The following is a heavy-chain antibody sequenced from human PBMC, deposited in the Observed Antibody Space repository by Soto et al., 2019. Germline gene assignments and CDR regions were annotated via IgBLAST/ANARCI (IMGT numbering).Heavy chain of an antibody. CDR3: ARPLAVPSISGAFYYYGMDG. CDR1: GYIFTDFW. D-gene: IGHD3-3*02. J-gene: IGHJ6*02. CDR2: VYPGDSDT. V-gene: IGHV5-51*01. Sequence: GASLKISCKASGYIFTDFWIGWVRQMPGKGLEWMGLVYPGDSDTKYTPSFQGQVTISADKSTTTAYLQWSSLKASDTAIYYCARPLAVPSISGAFYYYGMDGGGQGTAFT.